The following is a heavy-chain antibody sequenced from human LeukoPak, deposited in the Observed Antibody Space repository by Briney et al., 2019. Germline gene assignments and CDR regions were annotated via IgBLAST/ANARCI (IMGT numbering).Heavy chain of an antibody. D-gene: IGHD2-21*02. CDR1: GGSISSYY. Sequence: PSETLSLTCTVSGGSISSYYWSWIRQPPGKGLEWIGYIYYSGSTNYNPSLKSRVAISVDTSKNQFSLKLSSVTAADTGVYYCARRLRGGDMAAFDIWGQGTMVTVSS. CDR2: IYYSGST. V-gene: IGHV4-59*08. J-gene: IGHJ3*02. CDR3: ARRLRGGDMAAFDI.